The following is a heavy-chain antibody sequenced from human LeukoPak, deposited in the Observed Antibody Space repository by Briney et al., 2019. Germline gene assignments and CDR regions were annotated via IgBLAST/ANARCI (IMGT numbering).Heavy chain of an antibody. CDR3: ARRYCSSTSCYLSWFDP. Sequence: GESLKISCKGSGYSFTNYWIVWVRQMPGKGLDWMGIINPDDSDTRYSPPFQGQVTFSADKSISTAYLQWSSLKASDTAMYYCARRYCSSTSCYLSWFDPWGQGTLVTVSS. CDR2: INPDDSDT. CDR1: GYSFTNYW. D-gene: IGHD2-2*01. J-gene: IGHJ5*02. V-gene: IGHV5-51*01.